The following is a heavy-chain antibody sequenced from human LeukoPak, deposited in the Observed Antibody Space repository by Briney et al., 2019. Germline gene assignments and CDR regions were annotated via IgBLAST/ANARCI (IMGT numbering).Heavy chain of an antibody. CDR3: AKAGGYYGDYGNYFDY. CDR2: ISYDGSNK. Sequence: PGGSLRLSCAASGFTFSSYGMHWVRQAPGKGLEWVAVISYDGSNKYYADSVKGRFTISRDNSKNTLYLQMNSLRAEDTAVYYCAKAGGYYGDYGNYFDYWGQGTLVTVSS. J-gene: IGHJ4*02. CDR1: GFTFSSYG. D-gene: IGHD4-17*01. V-gene: IGHV3-30*18.